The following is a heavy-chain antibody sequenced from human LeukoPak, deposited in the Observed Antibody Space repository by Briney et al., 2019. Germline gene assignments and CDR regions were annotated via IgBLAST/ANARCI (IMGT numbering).Heavy chain of an antibody. Sequence: GGSLRLSCAASGFTFSSYEMNWVRQAPGRGLEWVSYISSSGSSIYYADSVKGRFTISRDNSKNTLYLQMNSLRAEDTAVYYCARENIVVVPAAMGVDYYYMDVWGKGTTVTVSS. CDR2: ISSSGSSI. CDR1: GFTFSSYE. V-gene: IGHV3-48*03. J-gene: IGHJ6*03. CDR3: ARENIVVVPAAMGVDYYYMDV. D-gene: IGHD2-2*01.